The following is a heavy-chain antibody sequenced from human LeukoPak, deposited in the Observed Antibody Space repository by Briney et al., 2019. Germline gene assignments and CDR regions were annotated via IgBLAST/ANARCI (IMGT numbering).Heavy chain of an antibody. J-gene: IGHJ4*02. CDR2: ISYDGSTK. CDR3: AKDLHYYGPGSSPQY. CDR1: GFTFSNYA. D-gene: IGHD3-10*01. Sequence: GGSLRLSCEASGFTFSNYAMHWVRRAPGKGLEGVALISYDGSTKHYADSVKGRFTISRDNSKNTLSLQINSLRSEDTAAYYCAKDLHYYGPGSSPQYWGQGTLVTVSS. V-gene: IGHV3-30*18.